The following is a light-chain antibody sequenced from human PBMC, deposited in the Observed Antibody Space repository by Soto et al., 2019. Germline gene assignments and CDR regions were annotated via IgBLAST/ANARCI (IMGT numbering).Light chain of an antibody. CDR3: QQYGSSPLT. CDR2: GAS. CDR1: QSVNNNY. J-gene: IGKJ4*01. Sequence: EIVLTQSPGTLSLSPGERATLSCRASQSVNNNYLAWYQQKPGQAPRLLIYGASSRATGIPDRFSGSGSGTDFTLTISRLEPEDCAVYYCQQYGSSPLTFGGGTKVEIK. V-gene: IGKV3-20*01.